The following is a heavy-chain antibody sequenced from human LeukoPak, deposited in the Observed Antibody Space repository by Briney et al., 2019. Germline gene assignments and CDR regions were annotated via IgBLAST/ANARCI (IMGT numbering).Heavy chain of an antibody. CDR3: ARAIYDSSGYYYGLSKSYYYFDY. CDR2: INHSGST. CDR1: GGSFSGYY. J-gene: IGHJ4*02. Sequence: PSETLSLTCAVYGGSFSGYYWSWIRQPPGKGLEWIGEINHSGSTNYNPSLKSRVTISVDTSKNQFSLKLSSVTAADTAVYYCARAIYDSSGYYYGLSKSYYYFDYWGQGTLVTVSS. D-gene: IGHD3-22*01. V-gene: IGHV4-34*01.